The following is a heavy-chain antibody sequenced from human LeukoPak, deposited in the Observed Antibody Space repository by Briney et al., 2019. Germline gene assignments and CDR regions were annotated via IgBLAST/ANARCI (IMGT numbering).Heavy chain of an antibody. V-gene: IGHV3-30*03. Sequence: GGSLRLSCAASAFTLSSYGMYWVRQAPGKGLEWVAAISYDGSNKYYADSVKGRFTISRDNSKNTLYLQMNSLRAEDTAVYYCSRNYYASSGYHDYAYWVQGTLVTVSS. CDR1: AFTLSSYG. D-gene: IGHD3-22*01. CDR2: ISYDGSNK. CDR3: SRNYYASSGYHDYAY. J-gene: IGHJ4*02.